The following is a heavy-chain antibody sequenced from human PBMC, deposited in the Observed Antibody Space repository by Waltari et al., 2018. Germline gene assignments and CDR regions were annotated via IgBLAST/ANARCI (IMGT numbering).Heavy chain of an antibody. CDR2: IIPILGLT. CDR3: ARGGDATQTNYYYYGLDV. J-gene: IGHJ6*02. V-gene: IGHV1-69*09. CDR1: GDTFSSYA. D-gene: IGHD2-15*01. Sequence: QVRLLQSGAAVKKPGSSVKVSCQASGDTFSSYAIHWVQQAPGQGLEWMGRIIPILGLTNYAQKFQGRVTITADKSTTTAYMELSSLRSEDTAVYYCARGGDATQTNYYYYGLDVWGQGTTVTVSS.